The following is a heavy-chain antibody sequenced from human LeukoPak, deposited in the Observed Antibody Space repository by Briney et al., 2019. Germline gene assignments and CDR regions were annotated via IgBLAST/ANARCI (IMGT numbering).Heavy chain of an antibody. Sequence: PGGSLRLSCAASGFTFSSYEMNWVRQAPGKGLEWVSYISSSSGSTIYYADSVKGRFTISRDNAKNSLYLQMNSLRAEDTAVYYCARSSSTSCRRRYCAFDIWGQGTMVTVSS. D-gene: IGHD2-2*01. CDR3: ARSSSTSCRRRYCAFDI. V-gene: IGHV3-48*03. J-gene: IGHJ3*02. CDR1: GFTFSSYE. CDR2: ISSSSGSTI.